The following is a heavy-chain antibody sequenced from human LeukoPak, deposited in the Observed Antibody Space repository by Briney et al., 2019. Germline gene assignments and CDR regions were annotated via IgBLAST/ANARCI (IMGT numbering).Heavy chain of an antibody. CDR2: IYHSGST. J-gene: IGHJ3*02. Sequence: KPSETLSLTCTVSGYSISSGYYWGWIRPPPGKGLEWIGSIYHSGSTYYNPSLKSRVTISVDTSKNQFSLKLSSVTAADTAVYYCARAPITMIEHDAFDIWGQGTMVTVSS. D-gene: IGHD3-22*01. CDR3: ARAPITMIEHDAFDI. CDR1: GYSISSGYY. V-gene: IGHV4-38-2*02.